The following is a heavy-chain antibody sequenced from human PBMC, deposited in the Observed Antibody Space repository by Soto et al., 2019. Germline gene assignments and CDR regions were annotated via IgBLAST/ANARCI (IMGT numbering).Heavy chain of an antibody. V-gene: IGHV4-34*01. D-gene: IGHD5-18*01. CDR2: LKPTGGT. J-gene: IGHJ4*02. CDR1: GGCYSGYF. CDR3: ARSFGRYSFGY. Sequence: SLTLSLTCAAYGGCYSGYFWSWIRQPPGKGLEWLGELKPTGGTSFNPSLKSRVTISIDTSKKQFSLTLSSVTASDTAVYYCARSFGRYSFGYWGQGTVVTVSS.